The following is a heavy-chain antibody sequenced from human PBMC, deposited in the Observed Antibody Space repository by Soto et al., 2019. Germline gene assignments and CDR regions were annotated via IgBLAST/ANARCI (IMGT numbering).Heavy chain of an antibody. D-gene: IGHD3-16*01. J-gene: IGHJ4*02. CDR1: GGSISSGDYY. CDR3: ARRWGDYFDY. V-gene: IGHV4-30-4*01. Sequence: SETLSLTCTVSGGSISSGDYYWSWIRQPPGKGLEWIGYIYDSGSTYYNSSLKSRVNITLDTSKNQFSLKLTSVTAADTVVYYCARRWGDYFDYWGQGTLVTVSS. CDR2: IYDSGST.